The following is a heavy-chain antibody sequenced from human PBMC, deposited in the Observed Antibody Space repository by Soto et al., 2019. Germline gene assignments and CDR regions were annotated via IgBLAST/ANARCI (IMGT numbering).Heavy chain of an antibody. CDR2: ISGSGGST. Sequence: GGSLRLSCAASGFTFSSYAMSWVRQAPGEGLEWVSAISGSGGSTYYADSVKGRFTISRDNSKNTLYLQMNSLRAEDTAVYYCAISGYSSGWYGYFQHWGQGTLVTVSS. D-gene: IGHD6-19*01. J-gene: IGHJ1*01. CDR3: AISGYSSGWYGYFQH. V-gene: IGHV3-23*01. CDR1: GFTFSSYA.